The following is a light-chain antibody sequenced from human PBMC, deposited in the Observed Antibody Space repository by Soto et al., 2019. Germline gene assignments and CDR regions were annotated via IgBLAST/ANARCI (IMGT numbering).Light chain of an antibody. CDR3: QQYNNWPLP. CDR2: GVF. V-gene: IGKV3-15*01. CDR1: QSVSSN. J-gene: IGKJ4*01. Sequence: EIVMTQSPATLSVSPGERATLSCRASQSVSSNLAWYQQKPGQAPRLLIYGVFTRATGIPARFSGSGSGTEFTLTISSLQSEDFAVYYCQQYNNWPLPFGGGTKVEIK.